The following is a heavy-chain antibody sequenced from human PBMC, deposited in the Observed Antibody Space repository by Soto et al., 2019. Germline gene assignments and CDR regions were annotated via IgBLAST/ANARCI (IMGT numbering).Heavy chain of an antibody. D-gene: IGHD2-15*01. Sequence: QVQLVQSGAEVKKPGASVKVSCKASGYTFTSYAMHWVRQAPGQRLEWMGWINAGNGNTKYSQKFQGRVTITRDTSTSTAYRELSSLRSEDTAVYYCAREEEMYCSGGSCYSYYYYYMDVWGKGTTVTVSS. J-gene: IGHJ6*03. V-gene: IGHV1-3*01. CDR1: GYTFTSYA. CDR3: AREEEMYCSGGSCYSYYYYYMDV. CDR2: INAGNGNT.